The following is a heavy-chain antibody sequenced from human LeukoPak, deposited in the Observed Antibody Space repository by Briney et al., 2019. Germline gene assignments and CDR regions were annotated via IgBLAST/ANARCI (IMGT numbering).Heavy chain of an antibody. CDR3: ARPENDVLTGYYVNY. D-gene: IGHD3-9*01. CDR2: IYYSGST. Sequence: SETLSPTCTVSGGSISSSSYYWGWIRQPPGKGLEWIGSIYYSGSTYYNPSLKSRVTISVDTSTNQFSLRLSSVTAADTAVYYCARPENDVLTGYYVNYWGQGTLVTVSS. CDR1: GGSISSSSYY. V-gene: IGHV4-39*01. J-gene: IGHJ4*02.